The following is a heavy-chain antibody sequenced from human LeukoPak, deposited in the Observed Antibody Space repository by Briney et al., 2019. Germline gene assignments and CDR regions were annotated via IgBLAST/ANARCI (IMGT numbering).Heavy chain of an antibody. CDR1: GGSISSYY. CDR3: ARRSVAGIDY. V-gene: IGHV4-59*08. Sequence: SETLSLTCTVSGGSISSYYWSWTRQPPGKGLEWIGYIYYSGSTNYNPSLKSRVTISVDTSKNQFSLKLSSVTAADTAVYYCARRSVAGIDYWGQGTLVTVSS. J-gene: IGHJ4*02. CDR2: IYYSGST. D-gene: IGHD6-13*01.